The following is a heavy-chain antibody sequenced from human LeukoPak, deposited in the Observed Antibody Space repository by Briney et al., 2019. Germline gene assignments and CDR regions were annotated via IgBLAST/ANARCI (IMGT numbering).Heavy chain of an antibody. J-gene: IGHJ5*02. CDR3: ARGTWLVRGVIAQSWFDP. Sequence: SETLSLTCTVSGGSISSYYWSWIRQPPGKGLEWIGYIYYSGSTNYNPSLKSRVTISVDTSKNQFSLKLSSVTAADTAMYYCARGTWLVRGVIAQSWFDPWGQGTLVTVSS. CDR2: IYYSGST. CDR1: GGSISSYY. V-gene: IGHV4-59*01. D-gene: IGHD3-10*01.